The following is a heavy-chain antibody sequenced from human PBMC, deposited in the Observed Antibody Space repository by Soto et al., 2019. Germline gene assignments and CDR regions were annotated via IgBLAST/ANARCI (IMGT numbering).Heavy chain of an antibody. D-gene: IGHD3-16*02. J-gene: IGHJ3*01. CDR1: GYTFTSYG. CDR3: ARYRTKVPVAFDV. CDR2: MSAYNSNT. V-gene: IGHV1-18*01. Sequence: GASVKVSCKASGYTFTSYGISWVRQAPGQGLELMGWMSAYNSNTNYAQKFQGRATITRNTSTSTAYMDLSGLRSEDTAVYYCARYRTKVPVAFDVWGQGTMVTVSS.